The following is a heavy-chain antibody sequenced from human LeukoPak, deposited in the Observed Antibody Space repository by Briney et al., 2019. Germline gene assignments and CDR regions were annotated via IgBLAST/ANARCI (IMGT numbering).Heavy chain of an antibody. J-gene: IGHJ4*02. D-gene: IGHD1-26*01. CDR2: ISAYNGNT. Sequence: ASVTVSCKASGYTFTSYGISWVRQAPGQGLEWVGWISAYNGNTNYAQKLQGRVTMTTDTSTSTAYMELRSLRSDDTAVYYCARRESSGSYYYFDYWGQGTLVTVSS. CDR3: ARRESSGSYYYFDY. V-gene: IGHV1-18*01. CDR1: GYTFTSYG.